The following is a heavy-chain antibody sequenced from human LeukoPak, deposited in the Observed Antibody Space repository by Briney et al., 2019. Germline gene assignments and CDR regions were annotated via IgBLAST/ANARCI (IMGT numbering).Heavy chain of an antibody. D-gene: IGHD6-19*01. CDR2: ISSSSSYI. J-gene: IGHJ4*02. CDR3: ARGRVVSGWFPFDY. V-gene: IGHV3-21*01. CDR1: GFTFSSYS. Sequence: GGSLRLSCAASGFTFSSYSMNWVRQAPGKGLEWVSSISSSSSYIYYADSVKGRFTISRDNAKNSLYLQMNSLRAEDTAVYYCARGRVVSGWFPFDYWGQGTLVTVSS.